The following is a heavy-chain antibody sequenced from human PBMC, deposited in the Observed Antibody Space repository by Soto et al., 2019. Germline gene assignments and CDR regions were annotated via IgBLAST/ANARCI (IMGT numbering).Heavy chain of an antibody. Sequence: QVQLVQSGTEEKKPGASVKVSCKASGYTFTSYAMHWVRQAPGQRLEWMGWINPGNGNTKYLQKFHGRVTITRDTSASTAYMELSSLRSEDTAVYYCARGGEPIDYWGQGTLVTVSS. CDR1: GYTFTSYA. CDR2: INPGNGNT. J-gene: IGHJ4*02. CDR3: ARGGEPIDY. V-gene: IGHV1-3*05. D-gene: IGHD2-21*01.